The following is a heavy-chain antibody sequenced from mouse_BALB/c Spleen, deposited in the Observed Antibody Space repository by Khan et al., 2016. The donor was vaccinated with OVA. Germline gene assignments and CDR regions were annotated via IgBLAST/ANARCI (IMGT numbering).Heavy chain of an antibody. D-gene: IGHD1-1*01. J-gene: IGHJ2*01. Sequence: EVELVESGPGLVKPSQSLSLTCTVTGYSITTDYAWNWIRQFPGNKLEWMGYISYSGNTKYNPSLKSRISITRDKSKNQFFLQLKSGTTEDTARYYCARVYGGDFDYWGQGTTLTVSS. V-gene: IGHV3-2*02. CDR3: ARVYGGDFDY. CDR1: GYSITTDYA. CDR2: ISYSGNT.